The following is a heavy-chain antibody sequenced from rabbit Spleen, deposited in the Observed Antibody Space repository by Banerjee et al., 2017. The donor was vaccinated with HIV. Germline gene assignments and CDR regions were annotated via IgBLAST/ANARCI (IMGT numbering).Heavy chain of an antibody. D-gene: IGHD1-1*01. CDR3: VRDKASTSGDYGPYYAGYAGYGYVYLNL. V-gene: IGHV1S47*01. J-gene: IGHJ4*01. CDR2: IDPLFGST. Sequence: QEQLVESGGGLVQPGGSLKLPCKASGFDFSYYGVSWVRQAPGKGLEWIGYIDPLFGSTYYASWVNGRFSISRENTQNTVSLQLNSLTAADTATYFCVRDKASTSGDYGPYYAGYAGYGYVYLNLWGQGTLVTVS. CDR1: GFDFSYYG.